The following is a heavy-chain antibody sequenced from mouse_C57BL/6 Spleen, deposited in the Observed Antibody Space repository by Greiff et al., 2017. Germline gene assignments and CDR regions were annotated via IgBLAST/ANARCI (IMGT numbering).Heavy chain of an antibody. D-gene: IGHD1-1*01. CDR1: GYTFTSYW. J-gene: IGHJ3*01. CDR2: IDPSDSET. CDR3: ARPSDYYGSSSFAD. Sequence: QVHVKQPGAELVRPGSSVKLSCKASGYTFTSYWMHWVKQRPIQGLEWIGNIDPSDSETHYNQKFKDKATLTVDKSSSTAYMQLSSLTSEDSAVYYCARPSDYYGSSSFADWGQGTLVTVSA. V-gene: IGHV1-52*01.